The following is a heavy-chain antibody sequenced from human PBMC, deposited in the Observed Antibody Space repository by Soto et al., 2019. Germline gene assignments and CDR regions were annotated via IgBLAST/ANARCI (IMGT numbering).Heavy chain of an antibody. CDR2: ITSSGSYV. D-gene: IGHD3-3*02. V-gene: IGHV3-21*01. CDR3: VKDEGIEAMDV. CDR1: GFTFSRNT. J-gene: IGHJ6*02. Sequence: PGGSLRLSCVTSGFTFSRNTMNWVRQAPGKGLEWVASITSSGSYVYYADSVKGRFSDSRDNAKNSLSLQMDSLRPDDTAIYFCVKDEGIEAMDVWGQGTTVTVSS.